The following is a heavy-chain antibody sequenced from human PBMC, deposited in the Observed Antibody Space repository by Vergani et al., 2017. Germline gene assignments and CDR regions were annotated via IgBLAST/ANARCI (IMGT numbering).Heavy chain of an antibody. CDR1: FDSIRNLY. CDR2: IHYSENT. D-gene: IGHD3-10*01. J-gene: IGHJ5*02. Sequence: QVQLQESGPGLVKSSETLSLTCSVSFDSIRNLYCNWIRQPPGKGLEWIGSIHYSENTNYNPSLKTRVTISVDTSKNQFSLTLTSVTAADTAVHYCGRVADFYGLGSRLLDLWGQGILVTVSS. CDR3: GRVADFYGLGSRLLDL. V-gene: IGHV4-59*11.